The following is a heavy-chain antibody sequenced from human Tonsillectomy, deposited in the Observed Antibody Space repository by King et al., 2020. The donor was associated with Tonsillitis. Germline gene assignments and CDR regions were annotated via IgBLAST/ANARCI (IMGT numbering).Heavy chain of an antibody. CDR3: AKAMSEAVAGDFDY. V-gene: IGHV3-9*01. D-gene: IGHD6-19*01. CDR2: ISWNSGSI. J-gene: IGHJ4*02. Sequence: DVQLVESGGGLVQPGRSLRLSCAASGFTFNDYAMHWVRQAPGKGLEWVSGISWNSGSIGYADSVKGRFTISRDNAKNSRYLQMNSLRAEDTALYYCAKAMSEAVAGDFDYWGQGTLVTVSS. CDR1: GFTFNDYA.